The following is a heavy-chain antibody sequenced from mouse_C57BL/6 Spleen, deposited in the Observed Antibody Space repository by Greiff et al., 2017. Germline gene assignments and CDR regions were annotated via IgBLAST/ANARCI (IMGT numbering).Heavy chain of an antibody. CDR3: ARRSSNYYFDY. D-gene: IGHD2-5*01. CDR1: GYTFTDYN. Sequence: VQLKQSGPELVKPGASVKIPCKASGYTFTDYNMDWVKQSHGKSLEWIGDINPNNGGTIYNQKFKGKATLTVDKSSSTAYMELLSLTSEDTAVYYCARRSSNYYFDYWGQGTTLTVSS. CDR2: INPNNGGT. V-gene: IGHV1-18*01. J-gene: IGHJ2*01.